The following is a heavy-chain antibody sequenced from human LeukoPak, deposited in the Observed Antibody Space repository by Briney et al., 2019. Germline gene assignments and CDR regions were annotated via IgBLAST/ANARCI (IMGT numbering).Heavy chain of an antibody. CDR3: AKTMYYDILSVPGDYFDY. V-gene: IGHV3-30*02. Sequence: GGSLKLSCAASGFTFSSYGMHWVRQAPGKGLEWVAFIRYDGSNKYYADSVKGRFTISRDNSKNTLYLQMNSLRAEDTAVYYCAKTMYYDILSVPGDYFDYWRQGTLVTVSS. CDR1: GFTFSSYG. D-gene: IGHD3-9*01. CDR2: IRYDGSNK. J-gene: IGHJ4*02.